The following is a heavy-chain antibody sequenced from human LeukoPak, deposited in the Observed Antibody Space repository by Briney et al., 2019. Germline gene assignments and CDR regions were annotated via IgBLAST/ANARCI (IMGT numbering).Heavy chain of an antibody. CDR3: AKVQVVPAGHEYYFDY. CDR2: ISGSGGST. D-gene: IGHD2-2*01. CDR1: GFTFSSYA. J-gene: IGHJ4*02. V-gene: IGHV3-23*01. Sequence: GGSLRLSCAASGFTFSSYAMSWVRQAPGEGLEWVSAISGSGGSTYYADSVKGRFTISRDNSKNTLYLQMNSLRAEDTAVYYCAKVQVVPAGHEYYFDYWGQGTLVTVSS.